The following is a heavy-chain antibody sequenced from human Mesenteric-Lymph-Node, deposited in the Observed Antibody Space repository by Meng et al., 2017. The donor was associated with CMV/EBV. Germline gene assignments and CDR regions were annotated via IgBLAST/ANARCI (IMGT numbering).Heavy chain of an antibody. CDR2: IKQDGSEK. D-gene: IGHD2-2*01. J-gene: IGHJ6*02. Sequence: GESLKISCAASGFTFSSYWMSWVRQAPGKGLEWVANIKQDGSEKYYVDSVKGRFTISRDNAKNSLYLQMNSLRAEDTAVYYCARDHGVPAPFLSAYYYYGMDVWGQGTTVTVSS. CDR1: GFTFSSYW. V-gene: IGHV3-7*01. CDR3: ARDHGVPAPFLSAYYYYGMDV.